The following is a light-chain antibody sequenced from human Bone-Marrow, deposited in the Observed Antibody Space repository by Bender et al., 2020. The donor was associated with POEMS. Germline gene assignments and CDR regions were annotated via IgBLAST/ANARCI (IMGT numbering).Light chain of an antibody. V-gene: IGLV2-14*01. Sequence: QSALTQPASVSGSPGQSITISCTVTSSDVGAYTYVSWYQQPPGTAPKLIIYEVSNRPSGVPDRFSGSKSGNTASLTISGLRAEDEADYYCSSITPSSGFLFGGGTRLTVL. J-gene: IGLJ2*01. CDR2: EVS. CDR1: SSDVGAYTY. CDR3: SSITPSSGFL.